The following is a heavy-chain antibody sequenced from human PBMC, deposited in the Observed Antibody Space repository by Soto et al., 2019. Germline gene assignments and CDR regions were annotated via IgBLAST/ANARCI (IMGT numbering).Heavy chain of an antibody. CDR3: VRGPDYEGYFDY. V-gene: IGHV1-69*12. CDR2: IILPFGTA. CDR1: GGTFSNYA. D-gene: IGHD3-22*01. J-gene: IGHJ4*02. Sequence: QVRLVQSGADVKKTGSSVKVSCRASGGTFSNYAIGWVRQAPGQGLEWMGGIILPFGTANYAQKFQGRVTITADESRTAGYMELRGLRSEDTAVYYCVRGPDYEGYFDYWGQGTLVTVSS.